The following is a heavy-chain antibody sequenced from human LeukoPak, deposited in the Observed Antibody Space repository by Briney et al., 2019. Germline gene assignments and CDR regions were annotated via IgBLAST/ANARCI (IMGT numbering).Heavy chain of an antibody. D-gene: IGHD3-10*01. V-gene: IGHV3-23*01. CDR3: AKGIMGPYGSGSVRFDY. Sequence: GGSLRLSCAASGFTFSSYAMSWVRQSPGKGLEWVSAISESGGGTYYADSMKGRFTISRDNSKNTLYLQMNSLRAEDTAVYYCAKGIMGPYGSGSVRFDYWGQGTLVTVSS. CDR2: ISESGGGT. CDR1: GFTFSSYA. J-gene: IGHJ4*02.